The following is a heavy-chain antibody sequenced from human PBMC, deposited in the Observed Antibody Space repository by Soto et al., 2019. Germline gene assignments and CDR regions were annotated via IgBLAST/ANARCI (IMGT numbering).Heavy chain of an antibody. J-gene: IGHJ6*02. Sequence: GGSLRLSCVASGFTFRSHWMHWVRQSPGKGLVWVSQINSDGSSANYADAVKGRFTFSRDNAKKTLYLQMNSLRAEDTAVYYCAKGEIVVVPAATMDVWGQGTTVTVSS. CDR2: INSDGSSA. V-gene: IGHV3-74*01. D-gene: IGHD2-2*01. CDR1: GFTFRSHW. CDR3: AKGEIVVVPAATMDV.